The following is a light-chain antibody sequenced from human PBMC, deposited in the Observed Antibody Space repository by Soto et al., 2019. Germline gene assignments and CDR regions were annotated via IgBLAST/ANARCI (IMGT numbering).Light chain of an antibody. CDR3: QQYYSYPPG. V-gene: IGKV1-8*01. CDR2: AAS. Sequence: AIRMTQSPSSLSASTGDRVTITCRASQGISSYLAWYQQKPGKAPKLLIYAASTLQSGVPSRSSGSGSGTDFTLTISCLQSEDFATYYCQQYYSYPPGFGQGTRLE. CDR1: QGISSY. J-gene: IGKJ5*01.